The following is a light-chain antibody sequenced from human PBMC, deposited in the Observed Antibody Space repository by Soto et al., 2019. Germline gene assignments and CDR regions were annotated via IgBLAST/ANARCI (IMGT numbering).Light chain of an antibody. CDR3: QQRSNWPLS. CDR1: QSIRTN. CDR2: GAS. Sequence: AQYPQTLSLSPGETVTLTCRASQSIRTNLAWYQHKPGQSPRLLIYGASNRATGIPARFSGSGSGTDFTLTISSLEPEDFAVYYCQQRSNWPLSLGQGTRLEIK. J-gene: IGKJ5*01. V-gene: IGKV3-11*01.